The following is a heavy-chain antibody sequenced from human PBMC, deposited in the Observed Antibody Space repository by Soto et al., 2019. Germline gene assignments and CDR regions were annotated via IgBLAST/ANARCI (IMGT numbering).Heavy chain of an antibody. V-gene: IGHV4-34*01. CDR2: INHSGST. Sequence: SETLSLTCAAYGGSFSGYYWTWICQPPGTGLEWIGEINHSGSTNYNPSLKSRVTISVDTSKNQFSLKLTSVTAADTAVYYCARDKITGLFDYWGQGTLVTVSS. J-gene: IGHJ4*02. CDR1: GGSFSGYY. CDR3: ARDKITGLFDY. D-gene: IGHD2-8*02.